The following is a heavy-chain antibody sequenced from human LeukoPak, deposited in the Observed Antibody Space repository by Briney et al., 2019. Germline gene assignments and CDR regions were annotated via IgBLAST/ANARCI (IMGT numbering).Heavy chain of an antibody. CDR1: ALTFSTYW. V-gene: IGHV3-7*01. Sequence: PGGSLRLSCAASALTFSTYWMSWVRQAPGKGLEWVANIKEDGSEINYVDSVEGRFTISRDNAKNSLYLQMNSLRVEDTAVYYCARDRGYSSFDYWGQGTLVTVSS. CDR3: ARDRGYSSFDY. J-gene: IGHJ4*02. CDR2: IKEDGSEI. D-gene: IGHD3-22*01.